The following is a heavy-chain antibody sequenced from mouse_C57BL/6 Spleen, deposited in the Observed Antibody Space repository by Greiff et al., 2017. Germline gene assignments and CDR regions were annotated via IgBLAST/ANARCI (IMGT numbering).Heavy chain of an antibody. CDR3: ARGGYYGSRAMDY. CDR1: GFTFSDYY. J-gene: IGHJ4*01. V-gene: IGHV5-16*01. D-gene: IGHD1-1*01. Sequence: EVQLVESEGGLVQPGSSMKLSCTASGFTFSDYYMAWVRQVPEKGLEWVANINYDGSSTYYLDSLKSRFIISRDNAKNILYLQMGSLKSEDTATNYCARGGYYGSRAMDYWGQGTSVTVSS. CDR2: INYDGSST.